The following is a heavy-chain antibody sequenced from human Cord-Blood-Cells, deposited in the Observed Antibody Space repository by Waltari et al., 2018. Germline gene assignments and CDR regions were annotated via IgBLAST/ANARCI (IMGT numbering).Heavy chain of an antibody. CDR2: INHSGST. J-gene: IGHJ5*02. V-gene: IGHV4-34*01. CDR1: GGSFSGSY. CDR3: ASVYSSSWYWFDP. Sequence: QVQLQQWGAGLLKPSETLSLTCAVYGGSFSGSYWSWIRQPPGKGLEWIGEINHSGSTNYNPSLKSRVTISVDTSKNQFSLKLSSVTAADTAVYYCASVYSSSWYWFDPWGQGTLVTVSS. D-gene: IGHD6-13*01.